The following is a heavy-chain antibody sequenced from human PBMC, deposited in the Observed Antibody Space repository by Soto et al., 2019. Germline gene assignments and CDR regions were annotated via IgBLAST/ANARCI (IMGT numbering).Heavy chain of an antibody. Sequence: QVQLVESGGGVVQPGRSLRLSCAASGFTFSSYGMHWVRQAPGKGLEWVAVISYDGSNKYYADSVKGRFTISRDNSKNTLYLQMNSLRAQDTAVYYCAKDCGRSSTSCFWGQGTLVTVSS. CDR2: ISYDGSNK. J-gene: IGHJ4*02. D-gene: IGHD2-2*01. CDR3: AKDCGRSSTSCF. CDR1: GFTFSSYG. V-gene: IGHV3-30*18.